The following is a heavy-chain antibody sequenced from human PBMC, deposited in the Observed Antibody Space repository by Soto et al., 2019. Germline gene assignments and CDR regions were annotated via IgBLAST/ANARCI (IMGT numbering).Heavy chain of an antibody. J-gene: IGHJ4*02. Sequence: SETLSLTCTVSGGSISSGGYYWSWIRQHPGKGLEWIGYIYYSGSTYYNPSLKSRVTISVDTSKNQFSLKQSSVTAADTAVYYCARDSSGSYPTFDYWGQGTLVTVSS. CDR1: GGSISSGGYY. D-gene: IGHD1-26*01. CDR2: IYYSGST. CDR3: ARDSSGSYPTFDY. V-gene: IGHV4-31*03.